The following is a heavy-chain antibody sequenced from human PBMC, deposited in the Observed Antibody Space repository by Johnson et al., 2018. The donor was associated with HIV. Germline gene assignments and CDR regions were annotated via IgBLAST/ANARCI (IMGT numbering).Heavy chain of an antibody. CDR1: GFTVSSNY. D-gene: IGHD3-9*01. Sequence: QEQLVESGGGLVQPGGSLRLSCAASGFTVSSNYMSWIRQAPRKGLEWLSYISSSGSTIYYADSVKGRFTISRDNAKNSLYLQMSSLRAEDTAVYYCAREGVAVRYIDDAFDIWGQGTMVTVSS. CDR3: AREGVAVRYIDDAFDI. J-gene: IGHJ3*02. CDR2: ISSSGSTI. V-gene: IGHV3-11*04.